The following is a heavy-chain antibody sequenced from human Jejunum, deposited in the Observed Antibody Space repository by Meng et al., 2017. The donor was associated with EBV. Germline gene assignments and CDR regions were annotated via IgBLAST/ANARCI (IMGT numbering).Heavy chain of an antibody. D-gene: IGHD3-22*01. CDR3: ARDVSDSNKAWWLDP. V-gene: IGHV1-46*01. J-gene: IGHJ5*02. CDR2: INPNGGSS. Sequence: QVQVVQSGTEVKTPGASVKVSCKASGYTFTSHYMHWVRQAPGQGLEWMGIINPNGGSSTYAQKFQDRVTMTRDMSTSTDYMELSSLGSEDTAIYYCARDVSDSNKAWWLDPWGQGTLVTVSS. CDR1: GYTFTSHY.